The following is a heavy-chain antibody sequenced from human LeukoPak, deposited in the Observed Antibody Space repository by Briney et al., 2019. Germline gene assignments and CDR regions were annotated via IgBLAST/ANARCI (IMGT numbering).Heavy chain of an antibody. CDR2: IYHSGST. J-gene: IGHJ6*03. Sequence: SETLSLTCTVSGGSISSSNDYWGWIRQPPGKGLEWIGTIYHSGSTYYNPSLKSRISISVDTSKNQFSLKLRSVTAADTAVYYCARASYGSGSYYEDYFYYMDVWGKGTTVTISS. V-gene: IGHV4-39*01. CDR1: GGSISSSNDY. D-gene: IGHD3-10*01. CDR3: ARASYGSGSYYEDYFYYMDV.